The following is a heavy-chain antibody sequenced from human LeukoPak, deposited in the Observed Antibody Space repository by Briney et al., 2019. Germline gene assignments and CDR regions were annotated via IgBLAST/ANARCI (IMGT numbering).Heavy chain of an antibody. CDR3: ARVAVLSFGEVIVPSYFDY. J-gene: IGHJ4*02. V-gene: IGHV5-51*01. CDR2: VYPGDSDA. Sequence: GESLQISCKASGYSFSIYWIGWVRQMPGKGLEWMGIVYPGDSDARYSPSFQGQVTISADESISAAYLQWSSLKASDTAMYYCARVAVLSFGEVIVPSYFDYWGLGTLVTVSS. CDR1: GYSFSIYW. D-gene: IGHD3-16*02.